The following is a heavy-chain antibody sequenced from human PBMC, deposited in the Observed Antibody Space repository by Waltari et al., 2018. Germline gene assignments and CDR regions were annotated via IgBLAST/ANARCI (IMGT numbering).Heavy chain of an antibody. Sequence: EVQLVESGGGLVQPGGSLRLSCAASGFTVSSNYMTWVRRAPGKGREGVAVIDSVCSTDYADSVKGLLTMSRDNTKNTLYLQMNSLRAKDTAVYYCARDRASYGKYGMDVWGQGTTVTVSS. V-gene: IGHV3-66*02. J-gene: IGHJ6*02. CDR1: GFTVSSNY. CDR2: IDSVCST. D-gene: IGHD4-17*01. CDR3: ARDRASYGKYGMDV.